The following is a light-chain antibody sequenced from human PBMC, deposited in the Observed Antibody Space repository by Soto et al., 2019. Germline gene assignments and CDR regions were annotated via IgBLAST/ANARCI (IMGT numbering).Light chain of an antibody. CDR1: QSVSSN. V-gene: IGKV3-20*01. Sequence: EIMMTQSPATLSVSPVERATFSCRASQSVSSNLVWYQQKPGQAPRLLIYGASSRATGIPDRFSGSGSGTDFTLTISRLEPEDFAVYYCQQYGSSPITFGQGTRLEIK. J-gene: IGKJ5*01. CDR2: GAS. CDR3: QQYGSSPIT.